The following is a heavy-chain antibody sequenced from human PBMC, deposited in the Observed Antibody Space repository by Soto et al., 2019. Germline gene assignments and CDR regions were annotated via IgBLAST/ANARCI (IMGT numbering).Heavy chain of an antibody. V-gene: IGHV4-59*01. CDR2: IYYSGST. D-gene: IGHD3-10*01. Sequence: SETLSLTCTVSGGSISSYYWSWIRQPPGKGLEWIGYIYYSGSTNYNPSLKSRVTISVDTSKNQFSLKLSSVTAADTAVYYCARVTSTRSRFGESDWFDPWGQGTLVTVSS. J-gene: IGHJ5*02. CDR1: GGSISSYY. CDR3: ARVTSTRSRFGESDWFDP.